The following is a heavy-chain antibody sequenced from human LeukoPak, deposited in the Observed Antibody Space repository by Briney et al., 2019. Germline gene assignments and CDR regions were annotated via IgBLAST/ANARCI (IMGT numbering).Heavy chain of an antibody. Sequence: GGALRLSCVASVFMFSTYWMSWVRQAPGKGLEGVANMNQDGSEKYYVDSVKGRFTISRDNAKNSLFLQMHSLRAEDRAVYYCARDPPGTAVAGYDYWGQGTLVTVSS. V-gene: IGHV3-7*01. J-gene: IGHJ4*02. CDR3: ARDPPGTAVAGYDY. CDR1: VFMFSTYW. CDR2: MNQDGSEK. D-gene: IGHD6-19*01.